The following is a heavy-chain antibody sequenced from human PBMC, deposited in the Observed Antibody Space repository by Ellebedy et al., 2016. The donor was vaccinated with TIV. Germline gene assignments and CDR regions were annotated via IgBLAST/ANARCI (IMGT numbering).Heavy chain of an antibody. CDR3: ARHFCSGGSCYFGESHGWFDP. Sequence: GESLKISCKGSGYSFTSYWISWVRQMPGKGLEWMGRIDPSDSYTNYSPSFQGHVTISADKSISTAYLQWSSLKASDTAMYYCARHFCSGGSCYFGESHGWFDPWGQGTLVTVSS. D-gene: IGHD2-15*01. V-gene: IGHV5-10-1*01. J-gene: IGHJ5*02. CDR1: GYSFTSYW. CDR2: IDPSDSYT.